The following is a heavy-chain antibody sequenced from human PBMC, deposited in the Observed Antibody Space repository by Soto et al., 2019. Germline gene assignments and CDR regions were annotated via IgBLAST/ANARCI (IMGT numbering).Heavy chain of an antibody. Sequence: PSETLSLTCTVSGGSISSGGYYWSWIRQHPGKGLEWIGYIYYSGSTNYNPSLKSRVTISVDTSKNQFSLNLSSVTAADTALYYCARGQGGMDVWGQGTTVTVSS. V-gene: IGHV4-31*03. CDR3: ARGQGGMDV. CDR2: IYYSGST. J-gene: IGHJ6*01. CDR1: GGSISSGGYY.